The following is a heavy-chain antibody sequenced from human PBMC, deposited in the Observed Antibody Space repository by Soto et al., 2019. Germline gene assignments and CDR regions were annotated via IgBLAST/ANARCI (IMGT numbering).Heavy chain of an antibody. D-gene: IGHD2-2*02. Sequence: PGGSLRLSCAASGFTFSSYGMHWVRQAPGKGLEWVAVISYDGSNKYYADSVKGRFTISRDKSKNTLHLQMNSLRAEDTAVYYCAKGIVVVPTAIGVYYYGVDVWGQGTTVTVSS. CDR1: GFTFSSYG. V-gene: IGHV3-30*18. J-gene: IGHJ6*02. CDR2: ISYDGSNK. CDR3: AKGIVVVPTAIGVYYYGVDV.